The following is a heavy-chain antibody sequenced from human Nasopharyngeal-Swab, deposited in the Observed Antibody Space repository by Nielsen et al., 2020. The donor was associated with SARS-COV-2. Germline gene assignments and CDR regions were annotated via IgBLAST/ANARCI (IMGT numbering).Heavy chain of an antibody. CDR3: GRVEGGFYRPYYYGMDV. J-gene: IGHJ6*02. Sequence: WIRQPPGQGLEWIGYIYYSGSTNYNPSLKSRVTISVDTSKYQFSMKLNSATAADTAVYYCGRVEGGFYRPYYYGMDVWGQGTTVTVSS. V-gene: IGHV4-59*01. D-gene: IGHD3-16*01. CDR2: IYYSGST.